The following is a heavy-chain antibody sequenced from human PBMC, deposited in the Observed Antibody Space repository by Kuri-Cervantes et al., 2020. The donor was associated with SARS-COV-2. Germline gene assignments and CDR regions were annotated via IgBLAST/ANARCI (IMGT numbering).Heavy chain of an antibody. CDR3: ARVAGEGPIYYYYMDV. CDR1: GFTFSSYA. V-gene: IGHV3-21*01. Sequence: GGSLRLSCAASGFTFSSYAMHWVRQAPGKGLEWVSSISSSSSYIYYADSVKGRFTISKGNAKNSLYLQMNGLRGEDTAVYSCARVAGEGPIYYYYMDVWGKGTAVTVSS. D-gene: IGHD2-21*01. J-gene: IGHJ6*03. CDR2: ISSSSSYI.